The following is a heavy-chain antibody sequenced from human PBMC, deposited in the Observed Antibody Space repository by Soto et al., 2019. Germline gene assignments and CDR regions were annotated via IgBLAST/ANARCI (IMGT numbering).Heavy chain of an antibody. D-gene: IGHD3-10*01. V-gene: IGHV4-59*01. J-gene: IGHJ3*02. Sequence: SETLSLTCTVSGGSLSSYYWSWIRQPPGKGLEWIGYIYYSGSTNYNPSLKSRVTISVDTSKNQFSLKLSSVTAADTAVYYCARVWGGSFDIWGQGTMVTVSS. CDR3: ARVWGGSFDI. CDR2: IYYSGST. CDR1: GGSLSSYY.